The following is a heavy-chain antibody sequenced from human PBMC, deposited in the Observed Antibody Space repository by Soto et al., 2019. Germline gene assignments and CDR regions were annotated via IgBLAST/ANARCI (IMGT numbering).Heavy chain of an antibody. J-gene: IGHJ4*02. CDR1: GGSISSGGYS. D-gene: IGHD5-12*01. Sequence: SETLSLTCAVSGGSISSGGYSWSWIRQPPGKGLEWIGYIYHSGSTYYNPSLKSRVIISLDTSNNQFSLKLNSVTAADTAVYYCDRNYRDGYDSRGRRTLVTVSA. CDR3: DRNYRDGYDS. V-gene: IGHV4-30-2*05. CDR2: IYHSGST.